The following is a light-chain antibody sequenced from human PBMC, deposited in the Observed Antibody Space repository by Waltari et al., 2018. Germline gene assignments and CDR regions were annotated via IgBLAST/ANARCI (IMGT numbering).Light chain of an antibody. CDR3: CSYAGTTTYV. J-gene: IGLJ1*01. CDR1: SNDFGRYAL. V-gene: IGLV2-23*02. Sequence: QSALTQPASVSGSPGQSITISCIGTSNDFGRYALVSWYQFHPGKAPKVLIYEVVKRPSGVSNRFSASKSGNTASLTISGLQADDEADYYCCSYAGTTTYVFGGGTKVTVL. CDR2: EVV.